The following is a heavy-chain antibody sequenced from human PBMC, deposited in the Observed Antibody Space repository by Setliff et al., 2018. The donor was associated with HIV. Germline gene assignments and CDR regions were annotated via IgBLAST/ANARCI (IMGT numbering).Heavy chain of an antibody. V-gene: IGHV3-49*04. D-gene: IGHD3-3*01. J-gene: IGHJ4*02. CDR2: VRSKPNGGTT. CDR1: GFIFDDYA. Sequence: GSLRLSCTTSGFIFDDYALTWVRQAPGKGLEWVGFVRSKPNGGTTDYAASVKGRFTISRDDAKTIAYLHMSSLTTDDTAVYFCTRDRRGSSSWSGYNGGFDYWGQGTLVTVSS. CDR3: TRDRRGSSSWSGYNGGFDY.